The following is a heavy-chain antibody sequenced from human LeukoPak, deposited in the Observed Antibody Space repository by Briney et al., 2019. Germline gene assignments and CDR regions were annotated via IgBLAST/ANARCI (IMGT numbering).Heavy chain of an antibody. CDR1: GFTASSNY. V-gene: IGHV3-53*01. D-gene: IGHD3-22*01. Sequence: GGSLRLSCAASGFTASSNYMSWVRQAPGKGLEWVSVIYSGGSTYYADSVKGRFTISRDNSKNTLYLQMNSLRAEDTAVYYCAKDRRVGHYYDSSGYLASYFDLWGRGTLVTVSS. CDR2: IYSGGST. CDR3: AKDRRVGHYYDSSGYLASYFDL. J-gene: IGHJ2*01.